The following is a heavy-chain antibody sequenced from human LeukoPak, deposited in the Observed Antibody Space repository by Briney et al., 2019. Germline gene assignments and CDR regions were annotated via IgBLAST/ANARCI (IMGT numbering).Heavy chain of an antibody. Sequence: SETLSLTCAVYGGSFSGYYWSWIRQPPGKGLEWIGEINHSGSTNYNPSLKSRVTISVDTSKNQFSLKLSSVTAADTAVYYCARHAGYSYGYGQAYFDYWGQGTLVTVSS. J-gene: IGHJ4*02. V-gene: IGHV4-34*01. D-gene: IGHD5-18*01. CDR1: GGSFSGYY. CDR3: ARHAGYSYGYGQAYFDY. CDR2: INHSGST.